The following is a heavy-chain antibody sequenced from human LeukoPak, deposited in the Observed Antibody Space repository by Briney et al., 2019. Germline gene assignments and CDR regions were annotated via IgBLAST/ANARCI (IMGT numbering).Heavy chain of an antibody. J-gene: IGHJ4*02. Sequence: NPSETLSLTCTVSGGSISSSSYYWGWIRQPPGKGLEWIGSIYYSGGTYYNPSLKSRVTISVDTSKNQFSLKLSSVTAADTAVYYCARTMAGIYIFYVYYFDYWGQGTLVTVSS. CDR2: IYYSGGT. V-gene: IGHV4-39*01. D-gene: IGHD6-19*01. CDR1: GGSISSSSYY. CDR3: ARTMAGIYIFYVYYFDY.